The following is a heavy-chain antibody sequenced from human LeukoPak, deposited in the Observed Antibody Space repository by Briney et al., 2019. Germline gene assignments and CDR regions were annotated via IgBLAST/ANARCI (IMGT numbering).Heavy chain of an antibody. CDR1: GGSLTGYY. D-gene: IGHD6-13*01. CDR3: ARQSSSWYPYFDY. J-gene: IGHJ4*02. CDR2: IYTSRST. V-gene: IGHV4-59*08. Sequence: SETLSLTCTVSGGSLTGYYWSWIRQPPGKGLEWIGYIYTSRSTNYNPSLKSRVTMSVDTSKNQFSLKLSSVTAADTAVYYCARQSSSWYPYFDYWGQGTLVTVSS.